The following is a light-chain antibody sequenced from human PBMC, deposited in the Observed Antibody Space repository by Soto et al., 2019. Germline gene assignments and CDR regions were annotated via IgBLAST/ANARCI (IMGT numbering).Light chain of an antibody. CDR2: DAS. Sequence: EIVLTQSPATLSLSPGERATLSCRASQSVSSYLAWYQQKPGQAPRLLIYDASNWATGIPARFSGSGSGTDFTLTISSLDPEDFAVYYCQQRSNGLTFGGRTKVEIK. J-gene: IGKJ4*01. CDR3: QQRSNGLT. V-gene: IGKV3-11*01. CDR1: QSVSSY.